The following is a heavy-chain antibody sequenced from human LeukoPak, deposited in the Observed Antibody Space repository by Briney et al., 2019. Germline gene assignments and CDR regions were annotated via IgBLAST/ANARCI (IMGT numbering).Heavy chain of an antibody. CDR1: GYNFTAYY. D-gene: IGHD5/OR15-5a*01. CDR3: ARGWVYGD. CDR2: MNPNSGNT. V-gene: IGHV1-8*02. Sequence: ASVKLSCKASGYNFTAYYMHWVRQAPGQGLEWMGWMNPNSGNTGYAQKFQGRVTMTRNTSISTAHMELSSLRSEDTAVYYCARGWVYGDWGQGTLVTVSS. J-gene: IGHJ4*02.